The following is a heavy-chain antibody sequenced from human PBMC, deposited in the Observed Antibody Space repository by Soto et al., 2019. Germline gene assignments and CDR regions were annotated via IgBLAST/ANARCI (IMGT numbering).Heavy chain of an antibody. CDR2: VYYRGRS. Sequence: SETLYLTCTVSGGSVTNSSYYWGWIRQSPGKGLEWIGSVYYRGRSYSKSSVKSRVTISVDTSKNRFSLSLNSVTASDTAVYFCVSQRTTVPTQAYFDYWGPGALVTVSS. J-gene: IGHJ4*02. V-gene: IGHV4-39*01. D-gene: IGHD4-17*01. CDR3: VSQRTTVPTQAYFDY. CDR1: GGSVTNSSYY.